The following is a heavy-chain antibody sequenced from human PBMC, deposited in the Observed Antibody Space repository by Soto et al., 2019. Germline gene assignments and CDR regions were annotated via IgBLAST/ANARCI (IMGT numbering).Heavy chain of an antibody. CDR1: GGTFSNYA. Sequence: QVQLVQSGAEVKKPGSSVKVSCEASGGTFSNYAISWVRRAPGQGLEWMGGIIPIFDTANYAQKFQGRVTFTADESTSTDYMELSSLRSEDTAVYYCARDFYDSSAYPPDAALNYYYYGLDVWGQGTTVTVSS. J-gene: IGHJ6*02. CDR3: ARDFYDSSAYPPDAALNYYYYGLDV. V-gene: IGHV1-69*01. D-gene: IGHD3-22*01. CDR2: IIPIFDTA.